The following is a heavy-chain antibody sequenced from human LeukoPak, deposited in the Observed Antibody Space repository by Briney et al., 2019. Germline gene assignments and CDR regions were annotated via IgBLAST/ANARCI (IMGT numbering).Heavy chain of an antibody. Sequence: PSETLSLTCTVSGGSISSYYWSWIRQPAGKGLEWIGRIYTSGSTNYNPSLKSLVTMSVDTSKNQFSLKLSSVTAADTAVYYCARDREGYYYDSRGYYFDYWGQGTLVTVSS. D-gene: IGHD3-22*01. V-gene: IGHV4-4*07. CDR3: ARDREGYYYDSRGYYFDY. J-gene: IGHJ4*02. CDR1: GGSISSYY. CDR2: IYTSGST.